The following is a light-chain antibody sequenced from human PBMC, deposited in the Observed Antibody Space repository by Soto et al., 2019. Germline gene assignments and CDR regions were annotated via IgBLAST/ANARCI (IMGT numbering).Light chain of an antibody. Sequence: QAVVTQEPSLTVSPGGTVTLTCASSTGAVTSRHYPYWSQQKPGQVPRALIYDTSNKHSWTPARFSGSLLGGIPALNLSGAQPEDEADYYCSLSYSGVRVFGGGTKVTVL. CDR3: SLSYSGVRV. CDR1: TGAVTSRHY. V-gene: IGLV7-46*01. J-gene: IGLJ3*02. CDR2: DTS.